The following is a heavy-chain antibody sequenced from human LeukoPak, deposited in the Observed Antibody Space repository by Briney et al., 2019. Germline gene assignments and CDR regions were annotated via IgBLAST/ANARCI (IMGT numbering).Heavy chain of an antibody. CDR2: ISSSSTYT. CDR1: GFSLSIHQ. V-gene: IGHV3-21*01. Sequence: GGSLRLSCTGSGFSLSIHQMVWVRQVAEKGLEWVSSISSSSTYTYYADSVKGRFTISRDNAKNSLYLQMNSLRAEDTAVYYCARETYYYDSSGYLFDYWGQGTLVTVSS. D-gene: IGHD3-22*01. CDR3: ARETYYYDSSGYLFDY. J-gene: IGHJ4*02.